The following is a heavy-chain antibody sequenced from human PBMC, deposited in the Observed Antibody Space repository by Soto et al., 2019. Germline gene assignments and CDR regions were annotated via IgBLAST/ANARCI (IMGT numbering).Heavy chain of an antibody. V-gene: IGHV4-30-4*01. D-gene: IGHD6-13*01. CDR3: AREKGVAATGHDAFDI. CDR1: GGSISSADYY. J-gene: IGHJ3*02. Sequence: QVQLQESGPGLVKPSQTLSLICTVSGGSISSADYYWSWLRQPPGKGLEWIGFTSYSGSMYNNPSLKGRVIISVDTSKNQVSLKLTSVTAADTAVYYCAREKGVAATGHDAFDIWGQGTMVTVSS. CDR2: TSYSGSM.